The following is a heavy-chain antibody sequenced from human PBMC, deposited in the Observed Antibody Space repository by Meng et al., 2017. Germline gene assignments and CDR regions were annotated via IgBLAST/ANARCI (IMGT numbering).Heavy chain of an antibody. CDR3: ARGLEILGYCSGGSCYSVFDY. J-gene: IGHJ4*02. CDR1: GFTFSDHY. CDR2: TRNKANSYTT. Sequence: GESLKISCAASGFTFSDHYMDWVRQAPGKGPEWVGRTRNKANSYTTEYAASVKGRFTISRDDSKNSLYLQMNSLKTEDTAVYYCARGLEILGYCSGGSCYSVFDYWGQGTLVTVSS. V-gene: IGHV3-72*01. D-gene: IGHD2-15*01.